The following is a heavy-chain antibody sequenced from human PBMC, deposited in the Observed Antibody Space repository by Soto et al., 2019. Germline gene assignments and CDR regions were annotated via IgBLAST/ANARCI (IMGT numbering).Heavy chain of an antibody. V-gene: IGHV3-11*01. CDR1: GFTFSNAW. Sequence: GGSLRLSCAASGFTFSNAWMSWVRQAPGKGLEWVSYISSSGSTIYYADSVKGRFTISRDNAKNSLYLQMNSLRAEDTAVYYCARGESRDYGMDVWGQGTTVTVSS. CDR2: ISSSGSTI. CDR3: ARGESRDYGMDV. J-gene: IGHJ6*02.